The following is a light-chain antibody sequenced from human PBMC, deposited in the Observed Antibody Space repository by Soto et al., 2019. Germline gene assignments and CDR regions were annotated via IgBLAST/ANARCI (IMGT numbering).Light chain of an antibody. CDR2: ASS. CDR1: QTINSY. Sequence: DIQMTQSPASLSASVGDRVTITCRASQTINSYLNWYQQKPGKPPKLLIYASSTLQSGVPSRFSGSESGTDFTLTISSLKTEDFATHYSQQSYSLPITFGQGTRLETK. CDR3: QQSYSLPIT. J-gene: IGKJ5*01. V-gene: IGKV1-39*01.